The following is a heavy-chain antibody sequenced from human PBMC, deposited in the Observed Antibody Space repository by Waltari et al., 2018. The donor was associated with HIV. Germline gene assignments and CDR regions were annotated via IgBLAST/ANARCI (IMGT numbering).Heavy chain of an antibody. Sequence: EVQLVESGGGLVQPGGSMRLSCAASGSTFSGYWMSWVHQAPGKGLEWVANIKQDGSEKYYVDSMKGRFTISRDNAKNSLYLQINSLRAEDTAVYYCAGRSPARRLNWFDPWGQGTLVIVSS. J-gene: IGHJ5*02. CDR1: GSTFSGYW. D-gene: IGHD2-8*01. V-gene: IGHV3-7*01. CDR2: IKQDGSEK. CDR3: AGRSPARRLNWFDP.